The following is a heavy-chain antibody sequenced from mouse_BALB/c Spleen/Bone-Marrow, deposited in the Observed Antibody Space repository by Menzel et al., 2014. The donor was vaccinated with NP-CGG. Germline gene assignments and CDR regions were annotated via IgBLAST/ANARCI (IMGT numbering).Heavy chain of an antibody. CDR1: GFTFSSFG. CDR3: ARDVPLYDVGYCDY. V-gene: IGHV5-17*02. D-gene: IGHD2-14*01. CDR2: ISSGSSTI. Sequence: VQLQQSGGGLVQPGGSRKLSCAASGFTFSSFGMHWVRQAPEKGLEWVAYISSGSSTIYYADTVKGRFTISRDNPKNTLFLQMTSLRAEDTAMYYCARDVPLYDVGYCDYWGQGTTLTVSS. J-gene: IGHJ2*01.